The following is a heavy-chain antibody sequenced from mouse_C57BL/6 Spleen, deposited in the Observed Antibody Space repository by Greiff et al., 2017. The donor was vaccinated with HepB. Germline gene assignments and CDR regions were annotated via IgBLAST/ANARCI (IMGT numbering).Heavy chain of an antibody. Sequence: VQLQQPGAELVKPGASVKLSCKASGYTFTSYWMQWVKQRPGQGLEWIGEIDPSDSYTNYNKKFKGKATLTVDTSSSTAYMQLSSLTSEDSAVYYCARSDYGSSYVGYFDVWGTGTTVTVSS. D-gene: IGHD1-1*01. J-gene: IGHJ1*03. CDR2: IDPSDSYT. CDR1: GYTFTSYW. V-gene: IGHV1-50*01. CDR3: ARSDYGSSYVGYFDV.